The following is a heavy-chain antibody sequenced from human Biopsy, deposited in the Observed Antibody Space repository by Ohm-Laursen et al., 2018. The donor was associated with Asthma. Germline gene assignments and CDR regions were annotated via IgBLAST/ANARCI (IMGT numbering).Heavy chain of an antibody. J-gene: IGHJ4*02. Sequence: SLRLSCAASGFKFSSYAFYWVRQAPGKGLEWVAVGGSYYDGGLKYYADSANDRFTVSRDDSKNTLHLQMNSLRPEDRAVYYCARDVMEWYLPAFDFWGQGTLVTVSS. V-gene: IGHV3-30-3*01. CDR3: ARDVMEWYLPAFDF. CDR1: GFKFSSYA. D-gene: IGHD3-3*01. CDR2: GGSYYDGGLK.